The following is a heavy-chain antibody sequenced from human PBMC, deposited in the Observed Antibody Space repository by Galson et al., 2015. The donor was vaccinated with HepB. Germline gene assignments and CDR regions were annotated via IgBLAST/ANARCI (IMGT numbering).Heavy chain of an antibody. CDR3: ARDILGARRSSHYMDV. CDR2: IWYDGSYR. Sequence: SLRLSCAASGFKFSDYGMYWVRQAPGKGLEWVTVIWYDGSYRYYADSVKGRFTISRDNSKKTLWLQMDGLRVEDTAVYYCARDILGARRSSHYMDVWGKGTTVTVSS. V-gene: IGHV3-33*01. J-gene: IGHJ6*03. CDR1: GFKFSDYG. D-gene: IGHD1-26*01.